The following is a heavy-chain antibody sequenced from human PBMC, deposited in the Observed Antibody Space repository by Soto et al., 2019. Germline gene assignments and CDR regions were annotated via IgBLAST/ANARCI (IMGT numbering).Heavy chain of an antibody. D-gene: IGHD6-13*01. V-gene: IGHV3-30*18. CDR3: AKEPLATYSSSPDFDY. CDR1: GFTFSSSG. Sequence: QVQLVESGGGVVQPGRSLRLSCAASGFTFSSSGMHWVRQAPGKGLEWVAVISYDGSNTFHADSVKGRFTISRDNSKNTLYRQMISLRAEDTAVYYCAKEPLATYSSSPDFDYWGQGTLVTVSS. CDR2: ISYDGSNT. J-gene: IGHJ4*02.